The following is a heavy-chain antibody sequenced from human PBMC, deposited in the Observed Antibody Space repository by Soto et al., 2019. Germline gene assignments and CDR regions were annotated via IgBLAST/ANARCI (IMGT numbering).Heavy chain of an antibody. CDR3: ARASSPRDPWLDY. CDR2: ISSSGGTI. CDR1: GFTFSSYS. V-gene: IGHV3-48*04. Sequence: GGSLRLSCAASGFTFSSYSMNWVRQAPGKGLEWVSYISSSGGTIYYADSVKGRFTISRDNAKNSLFLQMNSLRADDTAVYYCARASSPRDPWLDYWGQGTLVTVSS. J-gene: IGHJ4*02. D-gene: IGHD5-18*01.